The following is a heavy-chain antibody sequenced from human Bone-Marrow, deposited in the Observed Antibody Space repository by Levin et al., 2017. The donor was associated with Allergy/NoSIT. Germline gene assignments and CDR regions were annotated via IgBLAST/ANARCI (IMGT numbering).Heavy chain of an antibody. V-gene: IGHV3-7*01. CDR1: GFTFSSYW. J-gene: IGHJ4*02. Sequence: GGSLRLSCAASGFTFSSYWMSWVRQAPGKGLEWVANIKQDGSEKYYVDSVKGRFTISRDNAKNSLYLQMNSLRAEDTAVYYCARRHRVRVSSGYYYSKNYFDYWGQGTLVTVSS. CDR3: ARRHRVRVSSGYYYSKNYFDY. D-gene: IGHD3-22*01. CDR2: IKQDGSEK.